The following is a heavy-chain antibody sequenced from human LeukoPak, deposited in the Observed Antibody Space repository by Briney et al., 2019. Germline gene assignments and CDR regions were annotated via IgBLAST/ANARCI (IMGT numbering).Heavy chain of an antibody. J-gene: IGHJ4*02. D-gene: IGHD1-7*01. Sequence: ASVKVSCKASGYTFTNYGVSWVRRAPGQGLEWLGWISAYSGNTNYAQKFEGRVTMTTDTSTSTAYMELRSLRSDDTAMYYCVRDPGTGNYRFDYRGQGTLVPVSS. CDR2: ISAYSGNT. CDR1: GYTFTNYG. V-gene: IGHV1-18*01. CDR3: VRDPGTGNYRFDY.